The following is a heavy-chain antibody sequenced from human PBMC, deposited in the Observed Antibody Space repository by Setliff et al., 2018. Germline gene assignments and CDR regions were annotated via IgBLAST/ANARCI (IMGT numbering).Heavy chain of an antibody. V-gene: IGHV4-59*04. Sequence: GSLRLSCAASGFTFSSDPMNWVRQAPGKGLEWIGHVEYSGTTYYNPSLRSRVTMLVDASKNQFSLKLNSVTATDTAVYYCARQYYNYIWGSSDYYYYMDVWGKGTTVTVSS. J-gene: IGHJ6*03. D-gene: IGHD3-16*01. CDR3: ARQYYNYIWGSSDYYYYMDV. CDR2: VEYSGTT. CDR1: GFTFSSDPM.